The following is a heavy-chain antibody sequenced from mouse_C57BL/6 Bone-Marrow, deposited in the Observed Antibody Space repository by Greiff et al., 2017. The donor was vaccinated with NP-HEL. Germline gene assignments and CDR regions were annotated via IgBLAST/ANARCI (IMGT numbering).Heavy chain of an antibody. CDR3: TTAITTVVAGFDY. V-gene: IGHV14-4*01. D-gene: IGHD1-1*01. Sequence: VQLQQSGAELVRPGASVKLSCTASGLNIKDDYMHWVKQRPEQGLEWIGWIDPENGDTEYASKFQGKATITADTSSNTAYLQLSSLTSEDTAVYYCTTAITTVVAGFDYWGQGTTLTVSS. CDR2: IDPENGDT. J-gene: IGHJ2*01. CDR1: GLNIKDDY.